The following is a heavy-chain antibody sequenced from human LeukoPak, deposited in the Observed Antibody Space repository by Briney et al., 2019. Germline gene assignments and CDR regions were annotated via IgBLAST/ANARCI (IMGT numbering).Heavy chain of an antibody. CDR3: VTRTYCSSTSCPYYFDY. V-gene: IGHV3-23*01. D-gene: IGHD2-2*01. CDR1: GFTFSNYA. J-gene: IGHJ4*02. CDR2: ISGSGLST. Sequence: GGSLRLSCSASGFTFSNYAMSWVRQAPGKGLEWVSAISGSGLSTYYADSVKGRFTISRDNSKNTLYLQMNSLRAEDTAVYYCVTRTYCSSTSCPYYFDYWGQGTLVTVSS.